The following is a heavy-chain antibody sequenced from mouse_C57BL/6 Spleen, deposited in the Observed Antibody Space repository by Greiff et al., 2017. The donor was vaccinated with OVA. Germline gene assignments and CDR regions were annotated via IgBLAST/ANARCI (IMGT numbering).Heavy chain of an antibody. J-gene: IGHJ4*01. CDR2: IRNKANNHAT. V-gene: IGHV6-6*01. Sequence: EVQGVESGGGLVQPGGSMKLSCAASGFTFSDSWMDWVRQSPEKGLEWVAEIRNKANNHATYYAESVKGRFTISRDDSKSSIYLQMNSLRAEDTGIYYCTPNYYDYDDYAMDYWGQGTSVTVSS. D-gene: IGHD2-4*01. CDR3: TPNYYDYDDYAMDY. CDR1: GFTFSDSW.